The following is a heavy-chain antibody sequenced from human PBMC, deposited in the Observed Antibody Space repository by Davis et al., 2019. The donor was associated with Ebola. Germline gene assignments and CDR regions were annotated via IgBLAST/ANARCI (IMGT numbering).Heavy chain of an antibody. Sequence: ASVKVSCKASGYTFTSYGISWVRQAPGQGLEWMGWISAYNGNTNYAQKLQGRVTMTTDTSTSTAYMELRSLRSDDTAVYYCARAPAYYGSGSLDYWGQGTLVTVSS. J-gene: IGHJ4*02. CDR1: GYTFTSYG. CDR3: ARAPAYYGSGSLDY. V-gene: IGHV1-18*01. D-gene: IGHD3-10*01. CDR2: ISAYNGNT.